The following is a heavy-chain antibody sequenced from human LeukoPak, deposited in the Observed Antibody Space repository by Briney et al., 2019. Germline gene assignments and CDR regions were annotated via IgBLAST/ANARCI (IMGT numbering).Heavy chain of an antibody. D-gene: IGHD3-22*01. CDR3: ARVKLITGFDY. J-gene: IGHJ4*02. Sequence: AASVKVSCKASGYTFTAYQMHWVRQAPGQGLEWVGWINPNSGGSNYAQRFQGRVTVTRDTSINTAYMELSRLRPDDTAVYYCARVKLITGFDYWGQGTLVTVSS. CDR2: INPNSGGS. CDR1: GYTFTAYQ. V-gene: IGHV1-2*02.